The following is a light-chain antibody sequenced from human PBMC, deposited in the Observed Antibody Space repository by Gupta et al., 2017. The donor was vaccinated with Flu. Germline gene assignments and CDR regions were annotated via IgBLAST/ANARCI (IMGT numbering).Light chain of an antibody. CDR3: QVWDINTNHWV. V-gene: IGLV3-21*02. Sequence: SYVLTQPPSVSMAPGQPARLTCGGDNLGSKSVHWYQQRPGQAPVLVVYDDVDRPSGIPARFSGSNSGSTATLTISGVEAGDEADYYCQVWDINTNHWVFGGGTKLTVL. CDR1: NLGSKS. J-gene: IGLJ3*02. CDR2: DDV.